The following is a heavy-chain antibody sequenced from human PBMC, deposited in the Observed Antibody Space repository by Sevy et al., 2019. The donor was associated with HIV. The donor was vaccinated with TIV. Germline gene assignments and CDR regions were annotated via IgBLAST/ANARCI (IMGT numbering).Heavy chain of an antibody. CDR1: GGSISSYY. CDR3: ARGPQWLAYYYYGMDV. Sequence: SETLSLTCTVSGGSISSYYWSWIRQPAGKGLEWIGRIYTSGSTNYNPSLKSRVTMSEDTSKNQFSLKLSSVTAADTAVYYCARGPQWLAYYYYGMDVWGQGTTVTVSS. D-gene: IGHD6-19*01. V-gene: IGHV4-4*07. J-gene: IGHJ6*02. CDR2: IYTSGST.